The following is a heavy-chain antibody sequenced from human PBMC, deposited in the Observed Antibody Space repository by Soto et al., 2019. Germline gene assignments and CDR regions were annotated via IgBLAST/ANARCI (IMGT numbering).Heavy chain of an antibody. CDR3: ARDHYSSSSGYNWFDP. D-gene: IGHD6-6*01. V-gene: IGHV3-30-3*01. CDR2: ISYDGSNK. CDR1: GFTFSSYA. Sequence: QPGGSLRLSCAASGFTFSSYAMHWVRQAPGKGLEWVAVISYDGSNKYYADSVKGRFTISRDNSKNTLYLQMDSLRAEDTAVYYCARDHYSSSSGYNWFDPWGQGTLVTVSS. J-gene: IGHJ5*02.